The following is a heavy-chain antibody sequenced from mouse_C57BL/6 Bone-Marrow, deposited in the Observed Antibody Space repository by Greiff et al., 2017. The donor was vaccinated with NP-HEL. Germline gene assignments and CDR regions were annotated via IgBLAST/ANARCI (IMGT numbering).Heavy chain of an antibody. CDR1: GFTFSSYG. CDR2: ISSGGSYT. CDR3: ARHNTVVAYSFDY. V-gene: IGHV5-6*02. Sequence: EVMLVESGGDLVKPGGSLKLSCAASGFTFSSYGMSWVRQTPDKRLEWVATISSGGSYTYYPDSVKGRFTISRANAKNTLYLQMSSLKSEDTAMYYCARHNTVVAYSFDYWGQGTTLTVSS. J-gene: IGHJ2*01. D-gene: IGHD1-1*01.